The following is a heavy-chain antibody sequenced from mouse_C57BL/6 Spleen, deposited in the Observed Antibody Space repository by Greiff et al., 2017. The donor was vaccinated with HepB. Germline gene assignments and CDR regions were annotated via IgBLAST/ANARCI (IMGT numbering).Heavy chain of an antibody. V-gene: IGHV1-80*01. D-gene: IGHD6-5*01. J-gene: IGHJ4*01. CDR3: ARNSYPYYAMDY. Sequence: VQLQQSGAELVKPGASVKISCKASGYAFSSYWMNWVKQRPGKGLEWIGQIYPGDGDTNYNGKFKGKATLTADKSSSTAYMQLSSLTSEDSAVYFCARNSYPYYAMDYWGQGTSVTVSS. CDR2: IYPGDGDT. CDR1: GYAFSSYW.